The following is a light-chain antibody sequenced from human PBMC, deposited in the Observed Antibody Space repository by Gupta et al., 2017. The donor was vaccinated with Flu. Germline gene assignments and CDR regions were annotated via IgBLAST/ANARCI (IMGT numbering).Light chain of an antibody. CDR3: KQYINYPRT. CDR2: KAS. Sequence: GDTVTIPCRASQSISAWLAWYQKKPDKAPKLLIYKASNLESGVTSRFSGSGSGTEFSLTISSLQPDDFAVYYCKQYINYPRTFGGGTKVEIK. CDR1: QSISAW. J-gene: IGKJ4*01. V-gene: IGKV1-5*03.